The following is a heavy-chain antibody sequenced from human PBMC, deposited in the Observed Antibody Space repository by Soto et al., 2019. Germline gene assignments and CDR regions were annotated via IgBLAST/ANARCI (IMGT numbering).Heavy chain of an antibody. V-gene: IGHV4-34*01. D-gene: IGHD2-21*01. CDR2: INHLGSI. CDR1: GGSLSDYF. CDR3: ARGGISHWAYFYYMDF. Sequence: PSETLSLTCVVSGGSLSDYFWSWIRQPPGMALEWIGEINHLGSINYNPSLKSRVTMSVDTSKNQFSLTLNSVTAADTATYYCARGGISHWAYFYYMDFWDRGTTVTVSS. J-gene: IGHJ6*03.